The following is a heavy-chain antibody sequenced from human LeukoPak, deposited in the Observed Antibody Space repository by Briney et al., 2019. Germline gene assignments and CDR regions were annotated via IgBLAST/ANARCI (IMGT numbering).Heavy chain of an antibody. D-gene: IGHD6-13*01. V-gene: IGHV3-23*01. CDR1: GFTFSNYA. CDR3: AKVRSSSSPIPDAFDI. J-gene: IGHJ3*02. CDR2: VSGSGIST. Sequence: GGSLRLSCAASGFTFSNYAMTWVRQTPGKGLEWVSIVSGSGISTYYVDSVKDRFTISRDNSKNTLYLQMSSLRAEDTAVYYCAKVRSSSSPIPDAFDIWGQGTMVTVSS.